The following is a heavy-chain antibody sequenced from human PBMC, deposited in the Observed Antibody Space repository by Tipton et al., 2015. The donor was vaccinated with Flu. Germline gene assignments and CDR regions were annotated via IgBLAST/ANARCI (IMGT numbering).Heavy chain of an antibody. J-gene: IGHJ5*02. D-gene: IGHD6-13*01. CDR3: ARDRRDVAAIASWENWFDP. Sequence: TLSLTCTVSGGSISSYYWSWIRQPPGKGLEWIGYIYYSGSTNYNPSLKSRVTISVDTSKNQFSLKLSSVTAADTAVYYCARDRRDVAAIASWENWFDPWGQGTLVTVSS. CDR1: GGSISSYY. V-gene: IGHV4-59*01. CDR2: IYYSGST.